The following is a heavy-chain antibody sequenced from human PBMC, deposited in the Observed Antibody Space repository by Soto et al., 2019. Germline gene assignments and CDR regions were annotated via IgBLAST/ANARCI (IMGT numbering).Heavy chain of an antibody. Sequence: ASVKVSCKASGYTFTGYYMHWVRQAPGQGLEWMGWINPNSGGTNYAQKFQGRVTMTRDTSISTAYMELSRLRSDDTAVYYCAGDRGSSGWTYYYYGMDVWGQGTTVTVSS. V-gene: IGHV1-2*02. D-gene: IGHD6-19*01. J-gene: IGHJ6*02. CDR3: AGDRGSSGWTYYYYGMDV. CDR2: INPNSGGT. CDR1: GYTFTGYY.